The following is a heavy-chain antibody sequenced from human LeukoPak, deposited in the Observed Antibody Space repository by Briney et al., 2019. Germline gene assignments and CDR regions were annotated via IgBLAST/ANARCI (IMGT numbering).Heavy chain of an antibody. CDR1: GFTFSSYW. Sequence: GGSLRLSCAASGFTFSSYWMHWVRQTPGKGLVWASRINPDGSSTNYADSVKGRFTISRDNAQNTLYLQVNSLRAEDTAVYYCARQWGYGDYKTDYWGQGTLVTVSS. CDR3: ARQWGYGDYKTDY. J-gene: IGHJ4*02. D-gene: IGHD4-17*01. V-gene: IGHV3-74*01. CDR2: INPDGSST.